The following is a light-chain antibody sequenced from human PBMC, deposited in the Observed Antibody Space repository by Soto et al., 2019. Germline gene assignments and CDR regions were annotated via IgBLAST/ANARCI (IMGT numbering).Light chain of an antibody. V-gene: IGLV1-51*01. CDR3: ATWDSSLSAVV. CDR2: DNY. J-gene: IGLJ2*01. Sequence: QSVLTQPPSVSATPGQQVTISCSGSSSNIGNNYVSWYQQFPGTAPKLLIYDNYKRPSGIPDRFSGSKSGTSATLGITGLQTGDEADYYCATWDSSLSAVVVGGGTKVTVL. CDR1: SSNIGNNY.